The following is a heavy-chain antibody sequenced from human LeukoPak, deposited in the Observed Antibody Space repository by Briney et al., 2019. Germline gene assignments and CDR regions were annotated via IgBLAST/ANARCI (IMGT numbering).Heavy chain of an antibody. CDR3: ARDKTQGDTSGSIFED. D-gene: IGHD1-26*01. V-gene: IGHV3-7*01. Sequence: GGSLRLSCAASGFIFSKCWMSWVRQAPGKGLEWVANIKEDGSEKYYVDSVKGRFIISRDNGENSLYLQMNSLRAEDTAVYYCARDKTQGDTSGSIFEDWGRGTLATVSS. CDR1: GFIFSKCW. J-gene: IGHJ4*02. CDR2: IKEDGSEK.